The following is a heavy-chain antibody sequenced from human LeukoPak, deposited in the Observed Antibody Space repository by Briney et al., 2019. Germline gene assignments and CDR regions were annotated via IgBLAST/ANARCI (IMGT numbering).Heavy chain of an antibody. Sequence: GGSLRLSCAASGFTFSSYAMSWVRQAPGKGLEWVSAISGSGGSTYYADSVKGRFTISSDNSKNTLFLQMNSLRVEDTAIYYCARDPGAMIQGAFDYWGQGTLVTVSS. CDR2: ISGSGGST. CDR3: ARDPGAMIQGAFDY. J-gene: IGHJ4*02. D-gene: IGHD5-12*01. V-gene: IGHV3-23*01. CDR1: GFTFSSYA.